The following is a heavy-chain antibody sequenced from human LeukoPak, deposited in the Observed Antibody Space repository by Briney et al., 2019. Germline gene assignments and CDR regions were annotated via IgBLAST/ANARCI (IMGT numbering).Heavy chain of an antibody. Sequence: GGSLRLSCAASGFTFSSYAMSWVRKAPGKGLKWVSAISHSGGTTYYADSVKGRFTITRDTSKNTLYLQMNSLRAEDTAVYYCAKANVKYCSGGSCFDAFDIWGEGTMVTVSS. CDR3: AKANVKYCSGGSCFDAFDI. CDR1: GFTFSSYA. D-gene: IGHD2-15*01. CDR2: ISHSGGTT. V-gene: IGHV3-23*01. J-gene: IGHJ3*02.